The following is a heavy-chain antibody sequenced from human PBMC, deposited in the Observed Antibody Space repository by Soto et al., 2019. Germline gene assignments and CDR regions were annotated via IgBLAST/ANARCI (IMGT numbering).Heavy chain of an antibody. V-gene: IGHV4-39*01. Sequence: SETLSLTCTVSGDSISSSSFSWGWIRQPPGKGLEWIGTIYYTGSTDYNPSLKSRVSISVDKSKNQFSLRLSSVTAADTAVYYCASPPKAVSGYFNYWGQGALVTV. CDR3: ASPPKAVSGYFNY. D-gene: IGHD3-3*01. CDR1: GDSISSSSFS. CDR2: IYYTGST. J-gene: IGHJ4*02.